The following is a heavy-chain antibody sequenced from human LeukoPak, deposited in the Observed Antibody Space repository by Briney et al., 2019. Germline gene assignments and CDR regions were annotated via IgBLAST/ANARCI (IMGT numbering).Heavy chain of an antibody. Sequence: SETLSLTCTVSGGSISSSSYYWGWIRQPPGKGLEWIGSIYYSGSTYYNPSLKSRVTISVDTSKNQFSLKLSSATAADTAVYYCARLLRGSYQNYFDYWGQGTLVTVSS. D-gene: IGHD1-26*01. V-gene: IGHV4-39*07. J-gene: IGHJ4*02. CDR2: IYYSGST. CDR1: GGSISSSSYY. CDR3: ARLLRGSYQNYFDY.